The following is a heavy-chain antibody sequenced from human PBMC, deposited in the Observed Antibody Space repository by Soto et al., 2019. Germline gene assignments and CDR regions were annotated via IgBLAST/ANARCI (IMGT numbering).Heavy chain of an antibody. V-gene: IGHV1-58*01. J-gene: IGHJ4*02. CDR1: GFTFTSSA. Sequence: QMQLVQSGPEVKKPGTSVKVSCKASGFTFTSSAVQWVRQARGQRLEWIGWIVVGSGNTNYAQKFPERVTITRDLSTITADMELSSLRAEDTAVYYCAAVALDYWGQGTLVTVSS. CDR3: AAVALDY. CDR2: IVVGSGNT.